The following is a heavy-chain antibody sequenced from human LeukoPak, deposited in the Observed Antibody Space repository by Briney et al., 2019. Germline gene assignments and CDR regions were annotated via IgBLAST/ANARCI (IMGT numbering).Heavy chain of an antibody. CDR3: ARSDYSNYPVY. Sequence: GGSLRLSCAASGFTFSSYEMNWVRQAPGKGLEWVSYISSSGSTIYYADSVKGRFTISRDNAKNSLYLQMNSLRAEDTALYHCARSDYSNYPVYWGQGTLVTVSS. CDR1: GFTFSSYE. D-gene: IGHD4-11*01. V-gene: IGHV3-48*03. CDR2: ISSSGSTI. J-gene: IGHJ4*02.